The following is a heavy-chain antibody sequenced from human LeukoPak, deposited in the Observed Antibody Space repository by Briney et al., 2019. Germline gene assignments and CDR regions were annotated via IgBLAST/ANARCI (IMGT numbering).Heavy chain of an antibody. CDR3: ARDRGLKWELLLHGLHVSYGMDV. D-gene: IGHD1-26*01. CDR1: GFTFSSYA. CDR2: ISYDGSNK. Sequence: GRSLRLSCAASGFTFSSYAMPWVRQAPGKGLEWVAVISYDGSNKYYADSVKGRFTISRDNSKNTLYLQMNSLRAEDTAVYYCARDRGLKWELLLHGLHVSYGMDVWGQGTTVTVSS. V-gene: IGHV3-30-3*01. J-gene: IGHJ6*02.